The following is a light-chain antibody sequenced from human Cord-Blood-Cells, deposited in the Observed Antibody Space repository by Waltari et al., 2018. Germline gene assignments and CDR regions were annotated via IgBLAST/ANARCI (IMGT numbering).Light chain of an antibody. J-gene: IGLJ3*02. V-gene: IGLV1-40*01. CDR1: SPTLGAGYV. Sequence: QSVLPQPPSVSGAPGQRVTISCTGSSPTLGAGYVVHWYQHLPGTAPKLLIYGNSNRPSGVPDRFSGSKSGTSASLAITGLQAEDEADYYCQSYDSSLSGSVFGGGTKLTVL. CDR3: QSYDSSLSGSV. CDR2: GNS.